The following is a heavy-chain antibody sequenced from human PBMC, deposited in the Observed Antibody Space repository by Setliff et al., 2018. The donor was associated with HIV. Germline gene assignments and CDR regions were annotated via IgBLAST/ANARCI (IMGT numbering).Heavy chain of an antibody. D-gene: IGHD5-18*01. CDR3: MTPAMVNGVRGY. J-gene: IGHJ4*02. V-gene: IGHV3-15*01. Sequence: KPGGSLRLSCAASGFTFSNDWMSWVRQAPGKGLEWVGLIKTKTDAEPTDYVASVKGRFTISRDDSKNTLYLQMNSLRTEDTAVYYCMTPAMVNGVRGYRGLGTLVTVS. CDR1: GFTFSNDW. CDR2: IKTKTDAEPT.